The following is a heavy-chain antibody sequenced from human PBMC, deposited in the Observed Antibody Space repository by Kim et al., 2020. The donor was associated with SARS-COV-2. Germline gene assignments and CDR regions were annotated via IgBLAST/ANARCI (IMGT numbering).Heavy chain of an antibody. Sequence: GGSLRLSCAASGFTFSGSAMHWVRQASGKGLEWVGRIRSKANSYATAYAASVKGRFTISRDDSKNTAYLQMNSLKNEDTAVYYCTRQGYSNYAEMYYYYGMDVWGQGTTVTVSS. CDR2: IRSKANSYAT. V-gene: IGHV3-73*01. CDR3: TRQGYSNYAEMYYYYGMDV. D-gene: IGHD4-4*01. CDR1: GFTFSGSA. J-gene: IGHJ6*02.